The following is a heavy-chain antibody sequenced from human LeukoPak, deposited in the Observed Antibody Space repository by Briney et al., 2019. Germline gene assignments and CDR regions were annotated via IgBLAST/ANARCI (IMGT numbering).Heavy chain of an antibody. D-gene: IGHD3-10*01. V-gene: IGHV1-2*04. CDR2: INPNSGGT. Sequence: ASVKVSCKASGDTFTKYNINWVRQAPGQGLEWMGWINPNSGGTNYAQKFQGWVTMTRDTSISTAYMELSRLRSDDTAVYYCARDEGSYYDYWGQGTLVTVSS. CDR3: ARDEGSYYDY. CDR1: GDTFTKYN. J-gene: IGHJ4*02.